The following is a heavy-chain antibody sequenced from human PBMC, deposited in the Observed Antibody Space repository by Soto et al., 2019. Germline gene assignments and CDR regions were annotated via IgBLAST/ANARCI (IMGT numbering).Heavy chain of an antibody. CDR2: IYHIRSP. J-gene: IGHJ5*01. V-gene: IGHV4-31*03. D-gene: IGHD1-1*01. CDR1: GRPVTSGGYY. Sequence: QVQLQESGPGLVKPSQTLSLTCTVSGRPVTSGGYYWTWIRQPPGKGLEWIGYIYHIRSPSYHPSLKSRLTMSLDTSKNQFSLNLTSVTAADTAIYYCVRDRALDSTGHWVDFWGQGTLFTVSS. CDR3: VRDRALDSTGHWVDF.